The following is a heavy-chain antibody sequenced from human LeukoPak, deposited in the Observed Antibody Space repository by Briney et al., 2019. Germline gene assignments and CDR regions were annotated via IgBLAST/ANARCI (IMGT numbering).Heavy chain of an antibody. D-gene: IGHD2-15*01. CDR2: ISYDGSNK. J-gene: IGHJ4*02. Sequence: GGSLRLSCAASGFTFSSYAMHWVRQAPGKGLEWVAVISYDGSNKYYADSVKGRFTISRDNAKNSLYLQMNSLRAEDTAVYYCARDLKLSYWGQGTLVTVSS. V-gene: IGHV3-30-3*01. CDR1: GFTFSSYA. CDR3: ARDLKLSY.